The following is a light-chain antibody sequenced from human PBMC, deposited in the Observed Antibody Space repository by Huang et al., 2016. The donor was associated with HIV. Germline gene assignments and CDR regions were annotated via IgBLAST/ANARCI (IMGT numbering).Light chain of an antibody. CDR1: KSVSSN. Sequence: EIVMTQSPATLSVSPGERATLSCRASKSVSSNFAWYQQKPGQAPRLLSYGASNRATGIPARFSGIVSGTEFPLNISSLQSEYFAVYDCQQYNNWPPYTFGQGTKLEIK. CDR2: GAS. V-gene: IGKV3-15*01. CDR3: QQYNNWPPYT. J-gene: IGKJ2*01.